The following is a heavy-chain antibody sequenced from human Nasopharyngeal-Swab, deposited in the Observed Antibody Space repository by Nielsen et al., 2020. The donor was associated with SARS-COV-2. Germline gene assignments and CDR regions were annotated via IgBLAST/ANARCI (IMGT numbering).Heavy chain of an antibody. V-gene: IGHV1-8*01. Sequence: ASVKVSCKASGYTFTSYDINWVRQATGQGLEWMGWMNPNSGNTGYAQKFQGRVTMTRNTSISTAYMELSSLRSEDTAVYYCARGRSHVLRYFDWLANTKQLREKWTYSGWFDPWGQGTLVTVSS. CDR1: GYTFTSYD. CDR2: MNPNSGNT. CDR3: ARGRSHVLRYFDWLANTKQLREKWTYSGWFDP. D-gene: IGHD3-9*01. J-gene: IGHJ5*02.